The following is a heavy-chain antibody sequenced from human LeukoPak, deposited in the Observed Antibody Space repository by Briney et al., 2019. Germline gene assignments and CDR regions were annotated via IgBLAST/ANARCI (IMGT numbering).Heavy chain of an antibody. D-gene: IGHD2-8*02. J-gene: IGHJ5*02. CDR3: ARGSTESPQYAHWS. Sequence: SETLSLTCAVYGGSFSGYYWSWIRQPPGKGLEWIGEINHSGSTNYNPSLKSRVTISVDTSKNQFSLKLSSVTAADTAVYYCARGSTESPQYAHWSWGQGTLVTVSS. V-gene: IGHV4-34*01. CDR2: INHSGST. CDR1: GGSFSGYY.